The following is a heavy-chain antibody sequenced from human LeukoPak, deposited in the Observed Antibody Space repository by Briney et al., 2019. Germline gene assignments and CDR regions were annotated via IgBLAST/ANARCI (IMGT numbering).Heavy chain of an antibody. CDR2: MNPNSGNT. J-gene: IGHJ6*03. V-gene: IGHV1-8*01. CDR1: GYTFTSYD. Sequence: ASVKASCKASGYTFTSYDINWVRQATGQGLEWMGWMNPNSGNTGYAQKFQGRVTMTRNTSISTAYMELSSLRSEDTAVYYCARGLIGYCSGGSCYVYYYYYYMDVWGKGTTVTVSS. CDR3: ARGLIGYCSGGSCYVYYYYYYMDV. D-gene: IGHD2-15*01.